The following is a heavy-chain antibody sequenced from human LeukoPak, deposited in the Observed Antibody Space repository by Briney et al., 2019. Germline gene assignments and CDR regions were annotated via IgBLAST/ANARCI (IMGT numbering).Heavy chain of an antibody. Sequence: GGSLRLSGAASGFTFSSNAMSGVGQSPGKGLDGVSAISGSGGSTDYADSVKGRFTISRDNSKNTLYLQMNSLRAEDTAVYYTPKERYLVWFLLFHYWGQGTLVTVSS. D-gene: IGHD3-3*01. CDR1: GFTFSSNA. CDR2: ISGSGGST. J-gene: IGHJ4*02. V-gene: IGHV3-23*01. CDR3: PKERYLVWFLLFHY.